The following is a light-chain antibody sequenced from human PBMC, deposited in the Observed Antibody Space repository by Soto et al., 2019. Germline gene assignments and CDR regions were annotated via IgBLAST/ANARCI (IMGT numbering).Light chain of an antibody. J-gene: IGLJ1*01. Sequence: QSVLTQPASVSGSPGQSITISCTGTSSDVGGYNYVSWYQQHPGKASKLMIYEVSNRPSGVSNRFSGSKSGNTASLTISGLQAEDEADYYCCSYTSSGVYVFGTGTKVTVL. V-gene: IGLV2-14*01. CDR2: EVS. CDR1: SSDVGGYNY. CDR3: CSYTSSGVYV.